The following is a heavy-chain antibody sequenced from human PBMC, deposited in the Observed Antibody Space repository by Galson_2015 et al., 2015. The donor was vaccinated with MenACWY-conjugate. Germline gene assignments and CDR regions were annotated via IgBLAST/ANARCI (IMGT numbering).Heavy chain of an antibody. Sequence: LRLSCAASGFTFSTYWMHWVRQAPGKGLVWVSRINSDGRSTSYADSVKGRFTISRDNAKNMLFLQMNSLKVEDTAVYYCARSYVPGSDRKNYYMDVWGRGTTVTVSS. CDR3: ARSYVPGSDRKNYYMDV. D-gene: IGHD3-16*01. J-gene: IGHJ6*03. CDR2: INSDGRST. CDR1: GFTFSTYW. V-gene: IGHV3-74*01.